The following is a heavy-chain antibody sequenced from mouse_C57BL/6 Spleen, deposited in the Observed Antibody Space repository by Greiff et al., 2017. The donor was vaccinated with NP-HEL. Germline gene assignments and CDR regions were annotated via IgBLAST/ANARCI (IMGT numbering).Heavy chain of an antibody. Sequence: QVQLKESGAELVKPGASVKMSCKASGYTFTSYWITWVKQRPGQGLEWIGDIYPGSGSTNYNEKFKSKATLTVDTSSSTAYMQLSSLTSEDSAVYYCARFSSGYVGDAMDYWGQGTSVTVSS. V-gene: IGHV1-55*01. J-gene: IGHJ4*01. CDR3: ARFSSGYVGDAMDY. CDR2: IYPGSGST. CDR1: GYTFTSYW. D-gene: IGHD3-2*02.